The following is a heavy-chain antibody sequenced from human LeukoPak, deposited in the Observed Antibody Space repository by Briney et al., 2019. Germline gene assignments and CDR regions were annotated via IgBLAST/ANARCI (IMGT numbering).Heavy chain of an antibody. CDR2: INPSGGST. D-gene: IGHD3-9*01. V-gene: IGHV1-46*01. Sequence: ASVKVSCKASGYTFTSYYMHWVRQAPGQGLEWMGIINPSGGSTSYAQKFQGRVTMTRDTSTSTVYMELSSLRSEDTAVYYCARDALPQLYDILVDDAFDIWGQGTMVTVSS. CDR3: ARDALPQLYDILVDDAFDI. J-gene: IGHJ3*02. CDR1: GYTFTSYY.